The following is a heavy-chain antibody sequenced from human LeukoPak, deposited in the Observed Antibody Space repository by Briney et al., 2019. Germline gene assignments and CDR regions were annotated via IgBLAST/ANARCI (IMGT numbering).Heavy chain of an antibody. J-gene: IGHJ6*02. CDR3: ARGTMIVAGPYYYYGMDV. Sequence: SVKVSCKASGGTFSSYAISWVRQAPGQGLEWMGGIIPIFGTANYAQKFQGRVTITADESTSTAYMELSSLRSEDTAVYYCARGTMIVAGPYYYYGMDVWGQGTTVTVSS. V-gene: IGHV1-69*13. D-gene: IGHD3-22*01. CDR1: GGTFSSYA. CDR2: IIPIFGTA.